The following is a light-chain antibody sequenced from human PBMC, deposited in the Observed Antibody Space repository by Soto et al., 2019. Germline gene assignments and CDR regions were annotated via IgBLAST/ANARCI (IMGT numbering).Light chain of an antibody. J-gene: IGKJ2*01. CDR3: QQTYSTPYT. CDR2: ATS. V-gene: IGKV1-39*01. Sequence: DIQMTQSPYSLSASVGDSVTITCRASQTITASLKWYQQKPGKAPKLLIYATSSLQGGVPSRFSGSGSGTDFTLTISSLQPEDVATYYCQQTYSTPYTFGQGTKLEIK. CDR1: QTITAS.